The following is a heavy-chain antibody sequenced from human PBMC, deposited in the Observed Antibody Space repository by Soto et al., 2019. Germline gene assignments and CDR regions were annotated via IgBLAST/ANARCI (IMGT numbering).Heavy chain of an antibody. D-gene: IGHD5-18*01. CDR2: FDPEDSET. CDR1: GYSLTELS. Sequence: ASVKVSCKVSGYSLTELSIHWVRQAPGKGLEWMGGFDPEDSETIYAQKFQGRVTMTADTSTDTANMELSSLRAEDTAVYYFARSHGYSYGDGVYYGMDVWGQGTTVTVSS. J-gene: IGHJ6*02. V-gene: IGHV1-24*01. CDR3: ARSHGYSYGDGVYYGMDV.